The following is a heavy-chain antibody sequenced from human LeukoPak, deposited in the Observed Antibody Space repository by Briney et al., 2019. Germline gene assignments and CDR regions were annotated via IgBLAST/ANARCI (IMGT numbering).Heavy chain of an antibody. CDR3: ARGAGYSDYGHFDY. CDR2: IYSGGST. J-gene: IGHJ4*02. CDR1: GFTVSSNY. V-gene: IGHV3-66*01. Sequence: GGSLRLSCAASGFTVSSNYMSWVRQAPGKGLEWVSVIYSGGSTYYADSVKGRFTISRDTSKSTLSLQMNSLRAEDTAVYYCARGAGYSDYGHFDYWGQGTLVTVSS. D-gene: IGHD5-12*01.